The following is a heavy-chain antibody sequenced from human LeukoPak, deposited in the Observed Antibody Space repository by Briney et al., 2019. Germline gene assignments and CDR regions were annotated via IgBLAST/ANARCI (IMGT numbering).Heavy chain of an antibody. D-gene: IGHD3-22*01. J-gene: IGHJ4*02. CDR2: FSDSGGST. Sequence: PGGSLRLSCATFGFTFSSYAMSWVSQAPGKGLEWVSTFSDSGGSTYYADSVKGRFTISRDNSKNTPYLQMNSLRAEDTAVYYCAKGRSGYDYWGQGTLVTVSS. CDR1: GFTFSSYA. V-gene: IGHV3-23*01. CDR3: AKGRSGYDY.